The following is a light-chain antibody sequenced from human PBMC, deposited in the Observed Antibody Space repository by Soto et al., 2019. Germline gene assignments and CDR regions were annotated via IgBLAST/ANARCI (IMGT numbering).Light chain of an antibody. CDR2: GAS. V-gene: IGKV3-15*01. CDR1: QRISSN. Sequence: EIVMTLSPGTLSVSPGERATLSCRASQRISSNLAWYQQKPGQAPRLLIHGASTRATGIPARFSGSGSGTEFTLTISSLQSEDFAVYYCQHYNIWPYTFGQGTKLEIK. J-gene: IGKJ2*01. CDR3: QHYNIWPYT.